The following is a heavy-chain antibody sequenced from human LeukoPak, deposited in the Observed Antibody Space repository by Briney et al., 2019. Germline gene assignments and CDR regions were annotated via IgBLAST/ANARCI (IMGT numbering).Heavy chain of an antibody. V-gene: IGHV1-46*01. Sequence: ASVKVSCKASGYTFTGYYMHWVRQAPGQGLEWMGIINPSGGSTSYAQKFQGRVTMTRDTSTSTVYMELSSLRSEDTAVYYCAGEFGYYDTGGYSRDFDYWGQGTLVTVSS. J-gene: IGHJ4*02. CDR1: GYTFTGYY. D-gene: IGHD3-22*01. CDR2: INPSGGST. CDR3: AGEFGYYDTGGYSRDFDY.